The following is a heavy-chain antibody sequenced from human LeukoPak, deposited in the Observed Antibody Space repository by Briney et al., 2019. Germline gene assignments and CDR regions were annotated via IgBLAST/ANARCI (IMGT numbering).Heavy chain of an antibody. CDR1: GFTFSTYG. Sequence: PGGSLRLSCAASGFTFSTYGMHWVRQAPGKGLEWVAFIRFDGTNKYYADSVKGRFAISRDSSKNTLYLQMNSLRAEDLAVYYCAKDIPLGARIVGATGYWGQGTLVTVSS. J-gene: IGHJ4*02. V-gene: IGHV3-30*02. D-gene: IGHD1-26*01. CDR3: AKDIPLGARIVGATGY. CDR2: IRFDGTNK.